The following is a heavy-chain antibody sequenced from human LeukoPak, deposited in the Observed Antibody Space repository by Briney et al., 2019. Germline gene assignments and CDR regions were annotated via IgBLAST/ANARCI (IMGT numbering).Heavy chain of an antibody. Sequence: GSVTVSCKASGYTFTSYAMHWVRQAPGQRVEWMGRIKAGNGNTKYSQKFKGRVTITRDRSASTAYMELSSLRSEDTAVYYCARRDRRHFDYWGQGTLVTVSS. CDR1: GYTFTSYA. J-gene: IGHJ4*02. CDR2: IKAGNGNT. CDR3: ARRDRRHFDY. V-gene: IGHV1-3*01. D-gene: IGHD3-22*01.